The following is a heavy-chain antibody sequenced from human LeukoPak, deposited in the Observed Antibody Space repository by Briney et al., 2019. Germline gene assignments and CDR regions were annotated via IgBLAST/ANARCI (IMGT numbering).Heavy chain of an antibody. CDR3: ARVITVRGVIFDY. V-gene: IGHV4-59*01. D-gene: IGHD3-16*01. CDR2: IYYSGST. J-gene: IGHJ4*02. CDR1: GVSFSTYY. Sequence: PSETLCLTCTVSGVSFSTYYWSWIRQPPGKGLEWVGYIYYSGSTNYNPSLKSRVAISVDTSKNQFSLNLSSVTAADTAVYYCARVITVRGVIFDYWGQGTLVTVSS.